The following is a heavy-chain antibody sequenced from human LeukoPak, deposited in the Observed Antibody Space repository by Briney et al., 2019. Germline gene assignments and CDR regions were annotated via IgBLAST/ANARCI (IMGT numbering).Heavy chain of an antibody. CDR3: VRRGDASSGWGDHDF. D-gene: IGHD6-19*01. CDR1: GFTFNRNA. Sequence: GGSLRLSCAAAGFTFNRNAISWVRQAPGKGLEWVSTIGGSGDKTFYADSVKGRFTISRDNSKNMVHLQMNSLTGEDTALYYCVRRGDASSGWGDHDFWGQGALVTVSS. CDR2: IGGSGDKT. V-gene: IGHV3-23*01. J-gene: IGHJ4*02.